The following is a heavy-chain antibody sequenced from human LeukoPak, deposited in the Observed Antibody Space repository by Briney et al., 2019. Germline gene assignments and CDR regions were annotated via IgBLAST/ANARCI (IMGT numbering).Heavy chain of an antibody. V-gene: IGHV3-33*01. CDR3: AREYDFWSGYPRPGYFQH. D-gene: IGHD3-3*01. J-gene: IGHJ1*01. CDR2: IWYDGSNK. Sequence: GRSLRLSCAASGFTFSSYGMHWVRQAPGKGLEWVAVIWYDGSNKYYADSVKGRFTISRDNSKNTLYLQMNSLRAEDTAVYYCAREYDFWSGYPRPGYFQHWGQGTLVTVSS. CDR1: GFTFSSYG.